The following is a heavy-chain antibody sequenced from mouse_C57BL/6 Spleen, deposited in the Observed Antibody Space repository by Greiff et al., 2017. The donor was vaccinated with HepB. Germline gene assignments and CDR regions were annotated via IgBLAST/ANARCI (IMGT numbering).Heavy chain of an antibody. Sequence: VQLQQSGAELVKPGASVKLSCKASGYTFTEYTIHWVKQRSGQGLEWIGWFYPGSGSIKYNEKFKDKATLTADKSSSTVYMDLSRLTSEESAVFLRARHEEEGTTVVATGYFDYWGQGTTLTVSS. D-gene: IGHD1-1*01. J-gene: IGHJ2*01. CDR3: ARHEEEGTTVVATGYFDY. CDR1: GYTFTEYT. CDR2: FYPGSGSI. V-gene: IGHV1-62-2*01.